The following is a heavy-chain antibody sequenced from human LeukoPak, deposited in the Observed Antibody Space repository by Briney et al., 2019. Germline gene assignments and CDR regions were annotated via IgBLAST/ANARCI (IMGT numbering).Heavy chain of an antibody. J-gene: IGHJ5*02. V-gene: IGHV4-59*01. CDR3: ARDSSSWDNWFDP. D-gene: IGHD6-13*01. Sequence: SETLSLTCTVSGGSISSYYWSWIRQPPGKGLEWIGYIYYSGSTNYNPSLKSRVTISVDTSKNQFSLKLSSVTAADTTVYYCARDSSSWDNWFDPWGQGTLATVSS. CDR1: GGSISSYY. CDR2: IYYSGST.